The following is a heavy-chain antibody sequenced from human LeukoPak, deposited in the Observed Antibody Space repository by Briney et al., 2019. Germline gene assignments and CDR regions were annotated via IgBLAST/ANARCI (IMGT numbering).Heavy chain of an antibody. Sequence: GGSLRLSCAASGFTFSSYSMNWVRQAPGKGLEWVSSISSSSSYIYYADSVKGRFTISRDNAENSLYLQMNSLRAEDTAVYYCARAVDTALHGWGQGTLVTVSS. J-gene: IGHJ4*02. CDR1: GFTFSSYS. D-gene: IGHD5-18*01. CDR2: ISSSSSYI. V-gene: IGHV3-21*01. CDR3: ARAVDTALHG.